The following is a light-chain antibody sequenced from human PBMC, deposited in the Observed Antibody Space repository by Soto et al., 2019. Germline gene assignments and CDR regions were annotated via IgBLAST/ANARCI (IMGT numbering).Light chain of an antibody. CDR1: SANIGAAYN. J-gene: IGLJ1*01. Sequence: QSALAQPASVSGSPGQSITISCTGSSANIGAAYNVDWYQQLPGTAPKLLIYGNNNRPSGVPARFSGSKSGTSASLAIAGLQAEDEGDYYCQSYDSSLSGYVFGTGTKLTVL. CDR2: GNN. CDR3: QSYDSSLSGYV. V-gene: IGLV1-40*01.